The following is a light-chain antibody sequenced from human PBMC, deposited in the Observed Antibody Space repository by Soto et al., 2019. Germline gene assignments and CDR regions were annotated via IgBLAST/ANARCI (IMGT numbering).Light chain of an antibody. V-gene: IGKV3-11*01. CDR2: DAS. Sequence: EIVMTQSPPTPSVSPGERAALSCRASQRISNNLAWYQQKPGQAPRLLIYDASNRATGIPARFSGSGSGTDFTLTISSLEPEDFAVYYCQQRSNWPITFGQGTRLE. CDR3: QQRSNWPIT. J-gene: IGKJ5*01. CDR1: QRISNN.